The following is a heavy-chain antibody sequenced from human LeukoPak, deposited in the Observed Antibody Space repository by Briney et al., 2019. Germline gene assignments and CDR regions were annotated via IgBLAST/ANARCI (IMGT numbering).Heavy chain of an antibody. V-gene: IGHV3-23*01. J-gene: IGHJ4*02. D-gene: IGHD1-26*01. CDR3: AKGLAVSGTYFDY. Sequence: GGSLRLSCAASGFTFSNYAMNWVRQAPGKGLEWVSTISTDGGRTYYTDSVRGRFTISRDNSKSTLYLQINSLRAEDTALYYCAKGLAVSGTYFDYWGQGTLVTVSS. CDR2: ISTDGGRT. CDR1: GFTFSNYA.